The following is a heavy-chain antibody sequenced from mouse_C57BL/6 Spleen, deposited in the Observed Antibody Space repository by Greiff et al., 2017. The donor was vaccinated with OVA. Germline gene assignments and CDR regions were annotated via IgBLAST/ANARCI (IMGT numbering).Heavy chain of an antibody. CDR3: ARDAPYGSFAY. D-gene: IGHD2-10*02. J-gene: IGHJ3*01. V-gene: IGHV7-1*01. Sequence: EVQRVESGGGLVQSGRSLRLSCATSGFTFSDFYMEWVRQAPGKGLEWIAASRNKANDYTTEYSASVKGRFIVSRDTSQSILYLQMNALRAEDTAIYYCARDAPYGSFAYWGQGTLVTVSA. CDR1: GFTFSDFY. CDR2: SRNKANDYTT.